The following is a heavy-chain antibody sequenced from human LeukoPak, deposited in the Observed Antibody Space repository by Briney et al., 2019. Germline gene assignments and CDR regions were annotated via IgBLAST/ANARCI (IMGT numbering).Heavy chain of an antibody. Sequence: SGTLSLTCTVSGGSISSSNWWSWVRQPPGKGLEWIGEIYHGGSTNYSPSLKSRVTMSVDRYKNQFSLKLSSVTAADTAVYYCARGSRTVTPRDAFDIWGQGTMVTVSS. J-gene: IGHJ3*02. CDR1: GGSISSSNW. CDR2: IYHGGST. V-gene: IGHV4-4*02. D-gene: IGHD4-17*01. CDR3: ARGSRTVTPRDAFDI.